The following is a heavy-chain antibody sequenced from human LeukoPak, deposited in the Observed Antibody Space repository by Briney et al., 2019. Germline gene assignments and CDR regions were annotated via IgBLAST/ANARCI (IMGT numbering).Heavy chain of an antibody. CDR1: GGSISSSSYY. V-gene: IGHV4-39*07. D-gene: IGHD6-13*01. CDR3: ARDRQYSSSWYDWFDP. CDR2: IYRSGST. J-gene: IGHJ5*02. Sequence: SETLSLTCTVSGGSISSSSYYWGWIRQPPGKGLEWIGSIYRSGSTNYNPSLKSRVTISVDKSKNQFSLKLSSVTAADTAVYYCARDRQYSSSWYDWFDPWGQGTLVTVSS.